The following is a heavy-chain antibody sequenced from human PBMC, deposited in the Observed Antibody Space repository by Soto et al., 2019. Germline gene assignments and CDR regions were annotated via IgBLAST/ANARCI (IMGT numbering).Heavy chain of an antibody. CDR1: GFTFTSSA. V-gene: IGHV1-58*02. CDR2: IVVGSGNT. D-gene: IGHD5-12*01. CDR3: AAHGYVDGYNYGDY. J-gene: IGHJ4*02. Sequence: GASVKVSCKASGFTFTSSAMHWVRQARGQRLEWIGWIVVGSGNTNYAQKFQERVTITRDMSTSTAYMELSSLRSEDTAVYYCAAHGYVDGYNYGDYWGQGTLVTVSS.